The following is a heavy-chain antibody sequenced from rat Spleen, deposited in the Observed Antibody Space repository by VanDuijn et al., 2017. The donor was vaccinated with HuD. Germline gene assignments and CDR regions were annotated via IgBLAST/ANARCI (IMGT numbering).Heavy chain of an antibody. D-gene: IGHD1-1*01. CDR2: IKAKSNNYAT. J-gene: IGHJ4*01. Sequence: EVQVLESGGGLVQPGNSLKLSCATSGFTFSTAWMYWYRQFPEKRLEWVARIKAKSNNYATDYTESVKGRFTISRDDSKSSIYLQMNNLKEEDTAIYYCYYYSGGGYVMDAWGQGASVTVSS. CDR1: GFTFSTAW. V-gene: IGHV6-6*01. CDR3: YYYSGGGYVMDA.